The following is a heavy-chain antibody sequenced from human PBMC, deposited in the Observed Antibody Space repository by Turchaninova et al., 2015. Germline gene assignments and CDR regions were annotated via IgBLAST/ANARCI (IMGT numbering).Heavy chain of an antibody. CDR1: GFPFSNYA. V-gene: IGHV3-23*04. Sequence: EVQLVESGGGLVKPGGSLRLSCAASGFPFSNYAMSWVSHVPGKGLEWVSSIQGSGNNTYYADSVKGRFTISRDNSRNTLYLHMNVLRAEDTARYYCAKVGSAWWYFDCWGQGTLVTVSS. CDR3: AKVGSAWWYFDC. CDR2: IQGSGNNT. D-gene: IGHD6-19*01. J-gene: IGHJ4*02.